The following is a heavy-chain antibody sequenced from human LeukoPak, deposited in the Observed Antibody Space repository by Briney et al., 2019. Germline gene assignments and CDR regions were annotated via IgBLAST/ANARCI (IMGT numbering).Heavy chain of an antibody. CDR3: ARTFGGVIGYFDY. Sequence: PSGTLSLTCAVSGGSISSYYWSWIRQPPGKGLEGFGDIYYSGSSTCNPSLMSRVTISVDTSKNTFPLKLSSGTAAERAVYYCARTFGGVIGYFDYWGQETLVTVSS. D-gene: IGHD3-16*01. V-gene: IGHV4-59*01. CDR2: IYYSGSS. CDR1: GGSISSYY. J-gene: IGHJ4*02.